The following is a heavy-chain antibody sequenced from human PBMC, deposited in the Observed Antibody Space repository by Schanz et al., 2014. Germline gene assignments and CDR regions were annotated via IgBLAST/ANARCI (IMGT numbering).Heavy chain of an antibody. CDR2: ITGSGAT. CDR3: AKDTGYCHGGACYCVEY. Sequence: QVQLVESGGGVVQPGRSRRLSCEASGFTFSSYGMHWVRQAPGKGLEWVSIITGSGATYYADSVKGRFSISRDNSQNTLYLQMDSLRPEDTAVYFCAKDTGYCHGGACYCVEYWGLGILVTVSS. CDR1: GFTFSSYG. J-gene: IGHJ4*02. V-gene: IGHV3-NL1*01. D-gene: IGHD2-8*02.